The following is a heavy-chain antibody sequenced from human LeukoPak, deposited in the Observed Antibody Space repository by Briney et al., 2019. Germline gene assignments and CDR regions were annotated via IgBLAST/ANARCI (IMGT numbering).Heavy chain of an antibody. V-gene: IGHV4-61*02. D-gene: IGHD3-22*01. CDR1: GGSISSGSYY. J-gene: IGHJ4*02. CDR3: ARDGSGYYDTSGYGN. Sequence: SETLSLTCTVSGGSISSGSYYWSWIRQPAGKGLEWIGRIYTSGSTNYNPSLKSRVTISLDTSKNQFSLKLSSVTAEDTTAYYCARDGSGYYDTSGYGNWGQGTLVTVSS. CDR2: IYTSGST.